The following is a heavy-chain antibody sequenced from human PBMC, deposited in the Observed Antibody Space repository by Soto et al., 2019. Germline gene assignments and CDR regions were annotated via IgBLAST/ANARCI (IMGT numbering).Heavy chain of an antibody. Sequence: GWSLRLSCAASVFTFSSYGMHWVRQAPGKGLEWVAVISYDGSNKYYADSVKGRFTISRDNSKNTLYLQMNSLRAEDTAVYYCARAMGDLYGMDVWGRGTTVTVSS. CDR2: ISYDGSNK. CDR1: VFTFSSYG. CDR3: ARAMGDLYGMDV. V-gene: IGHV3-30*03. J-gene: IGHJ6*02.